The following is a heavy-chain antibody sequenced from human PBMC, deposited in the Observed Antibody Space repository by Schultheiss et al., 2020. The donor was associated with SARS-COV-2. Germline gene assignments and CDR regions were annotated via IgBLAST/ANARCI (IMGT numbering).Heavy chain of an antibody. CDR1: GDSIRGYF. CDR3: ARDRAITMTYFDF. CDR2: IYNTVNT. D-gene: IGHD3-22*01. J-gene: IGHJ4*02. V-gene: IGHV4-59*01. Sequence: SETLSLTCTVSGDSIRGYFWTWIRQPPGKGLEWIGNIYNTVNTQYNPSLKSRVTIAVDTSKNQFSLKLNSVTAADTAVYYWARDRAITMTYFDFWGRGALVTVSS.